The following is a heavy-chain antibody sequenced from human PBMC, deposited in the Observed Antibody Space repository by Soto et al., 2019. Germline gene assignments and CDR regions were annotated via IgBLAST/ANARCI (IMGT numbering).Heavy chain of an antibody. CDR3: ARTKDLGYGSCWGTCGNGFEP. J-gene: IGHJ5*02. Sequence: QITLKESGPTLVKPTQTLTLTCTFSGFSLSTSGVGVGWIRQPPGKALHWLALSYWNDDKRYSPSLKSRLTISKDTSKNQVVLTMPIMDPADTATYFCARTKDLGYGSCWGTCGNGFEPWGLGTVVTVSS. CDR1: GFSLSTSGVG. V-gene: IGHV2-5*01. CDR2: SYWNDDK. D-gene: IGHD3-10*02.